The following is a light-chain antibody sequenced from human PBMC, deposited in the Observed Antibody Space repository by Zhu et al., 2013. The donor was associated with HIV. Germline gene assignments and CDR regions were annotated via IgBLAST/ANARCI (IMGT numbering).Light chain of an antibody. V-gene: IGKV3-11*01. J-gene: IGKJ4*01. CDR2: DAS. CDR3: QQRSHWPPT. CDR1: QSVSSY. Sequence: TQSPSTLSASIGDRVTITCRASQSVSSYLAWYQQKPGQAPRLLIYDASNRATGIPVRFSGSGSGTDFTLTISSLEPVDFAVYYCQQRSHWPPTFGGGTKVEIK.